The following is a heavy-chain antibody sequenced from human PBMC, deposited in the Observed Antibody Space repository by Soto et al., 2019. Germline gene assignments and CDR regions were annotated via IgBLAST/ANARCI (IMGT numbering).Heavy chain of an antibody. CDR1: GFTFSSYG. CDR3: AREGRVGATTGYDY. Sequence: QVQLVESGGGVVQPGRSLRLSCAASGFTFSSYGMHWVRQAPGKGLEWVAVIWYDGSNKYYADSVKGRFTISRDNSKNTLYLQMNSLRAEDTAVYYCAREGRVGATTGYDYWGQGTLVTVSS. CDR2: IWYDGSNK. J-gene: IGHJ4*02. V-gene: IGHV3-33*01. D-gene: IGHD1-26*01.